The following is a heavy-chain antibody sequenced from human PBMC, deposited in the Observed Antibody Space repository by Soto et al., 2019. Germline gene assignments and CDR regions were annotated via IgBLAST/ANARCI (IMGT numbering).Heavy chain of an antibody. J-gene: IGHJ4*01. CDR2: ISSSSSTI. D-gene: IGHD2-2*01. CDR1: GFTFSSYS. Sequence: EVQLVESGGGLVQPGGSLRLSCAASGFTFSSYSMNWVRQAPGKGLEWVSYISSSSSTIYYADSVKGRFTISRDNAKNSVYLQMNSLRAEDTAVYYCASLESDIVVVPAAMPGYWGHGTLVTVSS. V-gene: IGHV3-48*01. CDR3: ASLESDIVVVPAAMPGY.